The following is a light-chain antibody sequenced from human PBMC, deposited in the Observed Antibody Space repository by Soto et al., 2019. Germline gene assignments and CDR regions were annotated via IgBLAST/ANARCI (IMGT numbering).Light chain of an antibody. J-gene: IGKJ3*01. CDR2: AAS. V-gene: IGKV1-39*01. CDR3: QQSYSTTRT. Sequence: IQMTQSPSSLSASVGDRVHITCRASQSISSYLNWYQKKPGKAPKLLIYAASSLQSGVPSRFSGSGSGTDFTLTISSLQTEDFATYYCQQSYSTTRTFGPGTKVDIK. CDR1: QSISSY.